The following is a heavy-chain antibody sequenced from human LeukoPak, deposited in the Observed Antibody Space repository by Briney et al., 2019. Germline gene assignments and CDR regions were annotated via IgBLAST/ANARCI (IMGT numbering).Heavy chain of an antibody. D-gene: IGHD3-22*01. CDR1: GLTFNNYA. CDR2: ISGRGASK. CDR3: ARGKPSYYYDSSAYFYNGAFDI. V-gene: IGHV3-23*01. Sequence: GGSLRLSCAVSGLTFNNYAMSWVRQAPGKGLEWVSGISGRGASKYYADSVKGRFTISRDNAKNSLYLQMNSLRADDTAVYYCARGKPSYYYDSSAYFYNGAFDIWGQGTMVTVSS. J-gene: IGHJ3*02.